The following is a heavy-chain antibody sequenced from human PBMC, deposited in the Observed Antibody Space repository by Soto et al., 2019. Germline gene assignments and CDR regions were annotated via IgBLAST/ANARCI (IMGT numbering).Heavy chain of an antibody. J-gene: IGHJ3*02. CDR3: ARAGAFDI. CDR1: GGPFSGYY. V-gene: IGHV4-34*01. Sequence: SETLSLTCAVYGGPFSGYYWSWIRQPPGKGLEWIGEINHSGSTNYNPSLKSRVTISVDTSKNQFSLKLSSVTAADTAVYYCARAGAFDIWGQGTMVTVSS. CDR2: INHSGST.